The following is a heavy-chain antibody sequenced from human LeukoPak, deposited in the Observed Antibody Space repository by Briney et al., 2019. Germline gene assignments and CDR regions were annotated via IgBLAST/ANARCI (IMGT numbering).Heavy chain of an antibody. V-gene: IGHV1-18*04. CDR2: ISAYNGNT. CDR1: GYTFTSYG. D-gene: IGHD4-17*01. Sequence: GASVTVSCKASGYTFTSYGISWVRQAPGQGLEWMGWISAYNGNTNYAQKLQGRVTMTTDTSTSTAYMELRSLRSDDTAVYYCARDQHGVTTRWFDPWGQGTLVTVSS. CDR3: ARDQHGVTTRWFDP. J-gene: IGHJ5*02.